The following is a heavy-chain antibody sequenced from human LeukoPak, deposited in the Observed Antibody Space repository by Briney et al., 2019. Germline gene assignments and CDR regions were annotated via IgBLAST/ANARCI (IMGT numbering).Heavy chain of an antibody. CDR1: GFTFSSYA. D-gene: IGHD2-21*01. CDR2: ISYDGSNK. CDR3: AKDSTAYCGGDCYDAFDI. V-gene: IGHV3-30-3*01. J-gene: IGHJ3*02. Sequence: GGSLRLSCAASGFTFSSYAMHWVRQAPGKGLEWVAVISYDGSNKYYADSVKGRFTISRDNSKNTLYLQMNSLRAEDTAVYYCAKDSTAYCGGDCYDAFDIWGQGTMVTVSS.